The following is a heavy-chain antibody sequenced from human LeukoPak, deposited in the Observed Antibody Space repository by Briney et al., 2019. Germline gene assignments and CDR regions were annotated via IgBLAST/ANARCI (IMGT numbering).Heavy chain of an antibody. V-gene: IGHV4-39*01. Sequence: ETLSLTCTVSGGSISSSSYYWGWIRQPPGKALEWIGSIYYSGSTYYNPSLKSRVTISVDTSKNQFSLKLSSVTAADTAVYYCARRGIAARLLYYFDYWGQGTLVTVSS. D-gene: IGHD6-6*01. J-gene: IGHJ4*02. CDR3: ARRGIAARLLYYFDY. CDR1: GGSISSSSYY. CDR2: IYYSGST.